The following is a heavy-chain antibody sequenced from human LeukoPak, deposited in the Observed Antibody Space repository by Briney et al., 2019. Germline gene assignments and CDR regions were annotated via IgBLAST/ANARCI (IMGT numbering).Heavy chain of an antibody. Sequence: ASAYVSCKASGYTFTSYDINWVRQATGQGLEWMGWMNPNSGNTGYAQKFQGRVTMTRNTSITTAYMELSSLRSEDTAVYYCARELAAAANWFDPWGQGTLVTVSS. D-gene: IGHD6-13*01. CDR1: GYTFTSYD. CDR2: MNPNSGNT. J-gene: IGHJ5*02. CDR3: ARELAAAANWFDP. V-gene: IGHV1-8*01.